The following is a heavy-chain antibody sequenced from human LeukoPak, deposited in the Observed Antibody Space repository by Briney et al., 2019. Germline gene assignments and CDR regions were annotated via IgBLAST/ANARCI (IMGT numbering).Heavy chain of an antibody. CDR1: GGSISSSSYY. D-gene: IGHD3-10*01. J-gene: IGHJ4*02. CDR2: IYYSGST. V-gene: IGHV4-39*07. Sequence: SETLSLTCTVSGGSISSSSYYWGWIRQPPGKGLEWIGSIYYSGSTYYNPSLKSRVTISVDTSKNQFSLKLSSVTAADTAVYYCARIITMVRGVIIDYWGQGTLVTVSS. CDR3: ARIITMVRGVIIDY.